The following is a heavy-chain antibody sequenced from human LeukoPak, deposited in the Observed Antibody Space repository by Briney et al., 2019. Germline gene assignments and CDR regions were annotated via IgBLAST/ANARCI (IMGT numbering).Heavy chain of an antibody. CDR1: GFTFGDYA. D-gene: IGHD6-6*01. Sequence: GRSLRLSCTASGFTFGDYARSWVRQAPGKGLEWVSFIRSKAYGGTTEYAASVKGRLTISRDDSKSIAYLQMNSLKTEDTGVYYCTRGPEPSSIAGRGGFDPWGQGTLVTVSS. V-gene: IGHV3-49*04. CDR2: IRSKAYGGTT. J-gene: IGHJ5*02. CDR3: TRGPEPSSIAGRGGFDP.